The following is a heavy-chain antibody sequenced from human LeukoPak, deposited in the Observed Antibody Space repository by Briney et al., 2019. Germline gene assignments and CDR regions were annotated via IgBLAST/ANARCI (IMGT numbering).Heavy chain of an antibody. V-gene: IGHV1-18*01. CDR1: GYTFTSYG. Sequence: ASVKVSCKASGYTFTSYGISWVRQAPGQGLEWMGWISAYNGNTNYAQKLQGRVTMTTDTSTSTAYMELRSLRSDDTAVYYCARGHTYYYESSGYYYIDYWGQGTLVTVSS. CDR2: ISAYNGNT. J-gene: IGHJ4*02. CDR3: ARGHTYYYESSGYYYIDY. D-gene: IGHD3-22*01.